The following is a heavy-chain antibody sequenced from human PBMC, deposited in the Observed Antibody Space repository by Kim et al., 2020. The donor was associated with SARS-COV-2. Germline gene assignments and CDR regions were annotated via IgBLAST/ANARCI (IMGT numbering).Heavy chain of an antibody. Sequence: SVKVSCKASGGTFSSYAISWVRQAPGQGLEWMGGIIPIFGTANYAQKFQGRVTITADESTSTAYMELSSLRSEDTAVYYCARGVGDNWNGGSGMDVWGQGTTVTVSS. D-gene: IGHD1-1*01. CDR3: ARGVGDNWNGGSGMDV. V-gene: IGHV1-69*13. J-gene: IGHJ6*02. CDR2: IIPIFGTA. CDR1: GGTFSSYA.